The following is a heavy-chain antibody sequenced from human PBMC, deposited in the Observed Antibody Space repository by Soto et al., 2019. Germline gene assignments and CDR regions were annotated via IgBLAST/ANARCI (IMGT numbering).Heavy chain of an antibody. CDR3: ARILIRGTGTSGVVIWFDP. CDR2: IFSNDEK. V-gene: IGHV2-26*01. J-gene: IGHJ5*02. Sequence: QVTLKESGPVLVKPTETLTLTCTVSGFSLSNARMGVSWIRQPPGKALEWLAHIFSNDEKSYSTSLKSRLTISKDTSKSQVVLTMTNMDPVDTATYYCARILIRGTGTSGVVIWFDPWGQGILVTVSS. D-gene: IGHD1-1*01. CDR1: GFSLSNARMG.